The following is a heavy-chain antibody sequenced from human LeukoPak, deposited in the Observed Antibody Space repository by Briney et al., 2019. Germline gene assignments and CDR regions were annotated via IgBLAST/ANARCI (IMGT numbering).Heavy chain of an antibody. CDR1: GFTFSSDA. Sequence: GGSLRLSCSASGFTFSSDAMSWVRQAPGNGLEWVSAISGSGAGTHYADSVKGRFTISRDTSKNTLYLQMNSLRADDTAVYYCVTSSSYYWGQGTLVTVSS. CDR2: ISGSGAGT. D-gene: IGHD6-6*01. CDR3: VTSSSYY. V-gene: IGHV3-23*01. J-gene: IGHJ4*02.